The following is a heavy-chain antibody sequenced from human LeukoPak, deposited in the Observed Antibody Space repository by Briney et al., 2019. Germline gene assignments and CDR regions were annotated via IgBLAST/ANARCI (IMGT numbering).Heavy chain of an antibody. J-gene: IGHJ4*02. Sequence: GGSLRLSCAASGFTFSSYAMSWVRQAPGKGLEWVSAISGSGGSTYYADSVKGRFTISRDNSKNTLYLQMNSLRAEDKAVYYCAKYLYYGSGSYFDYWGQGTLVTVSS. CDR3: AKYLYYGSGSYFDY. V-gene: IGHV3-23*01. CDR2: ISGSGGST. CDR1: GFTFSSYA. D-gene: IGHD3-10*01.